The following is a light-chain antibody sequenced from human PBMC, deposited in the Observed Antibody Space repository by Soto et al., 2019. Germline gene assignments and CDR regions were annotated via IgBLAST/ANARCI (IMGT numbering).Light chain of an antibody. CDR1: QYVSVRF. J-gene: IGKJ1*01. Sequence: VLTQTHYTLSLSPGESSTISCISSQYVSVRFLAWYQQKPGQAPRLLIYGASDRATGIPDRFTGSGSGTDFTLTINRLEPEDFAVYYCQQYGSTPRTFGQGTKVDIK. V-gene: IGKV3-20*01. CDR3: QQYGSTPRT. CDR2: GAS.